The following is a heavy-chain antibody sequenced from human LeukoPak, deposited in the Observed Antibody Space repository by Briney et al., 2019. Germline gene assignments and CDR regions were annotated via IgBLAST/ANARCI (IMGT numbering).Heavy chain of an antibody. V-gene: IGHV4-34*01. J-gene: IGHJ4*02. CDR1: GGSFSGYY. CDR3: ARGTVATILSY. CDR2: INHSGST. D-gene: IGHD5-12*01. Sequence: SETLSLTCAVYGGSFSGYYWSWIRQPPGKGLEWIGEINHSGSTNYNPSLKSRVTISVDTSKNQFSLKLSSVTAADTAVYYCARGTVATILSYWGQGTLVTVSS.